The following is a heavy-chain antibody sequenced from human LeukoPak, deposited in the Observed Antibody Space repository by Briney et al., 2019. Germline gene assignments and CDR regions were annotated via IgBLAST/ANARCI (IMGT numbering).Heavy chain of an antibody. J-gene: IGHJ5*02. V-gene: IGHV3-21*01. D-gene: IGHD3-10*01. CDR3: ARDRGFGELLTP. CDR1: GFTFSSYS. CDR2: ISSSSSYI. Sequence: KPGGSLRLSCAASGFTFSSYSMNWVRQAPGKGLEWVSSISSSSSYIYYADSVKGRFTISRDNAKNSLYLQMNSLRAEDTAVYYCARDRGFGELLTPWGQGTLVTVSS.